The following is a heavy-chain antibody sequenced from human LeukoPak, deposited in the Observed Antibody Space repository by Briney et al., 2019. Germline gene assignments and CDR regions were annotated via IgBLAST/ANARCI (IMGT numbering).Heavy chain of an antibody. CDR3: ARGVWRWPFGY. Sequence: PSETLSLTCAVYGGSFSGYYWSWIRQPPGKGLEWIGEINHSGSTNYNPSLKSRVTISVDTSKNQFSLKLSSVTAADTAAYYCARGVWRWPFGYWGQGTLVTVSS. J-gene: IGHJ4*02. D-gene: IGHD5-24*01. CDR1: GGSFSGYY. CDR2: INHSGST. V-gene: IGHV4-34*01.